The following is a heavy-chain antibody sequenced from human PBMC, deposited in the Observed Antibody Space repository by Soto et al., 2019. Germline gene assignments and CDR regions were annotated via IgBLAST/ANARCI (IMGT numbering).Heavy chain of an antibody. Sequence: GGSLRLSCAASGFTFSSYGMHWVRQAPGKGLEWVAVIWYDGSNKYYADSVKGRFTISRDNSKNKLYLQMNSLRAEDTAVYYCVRLRRRMVRGAHPYYYGMDVWGQGTTVTVSS. CDR1: GFTFSSYG. CDR3: VRLRRRMVRGAHPYYYGMDV. V-gene: IGHV3-33*01. CDR2: IWYDGSNK. D-gene: IGHD3-10*01. J-gene: IGHJ6*02.